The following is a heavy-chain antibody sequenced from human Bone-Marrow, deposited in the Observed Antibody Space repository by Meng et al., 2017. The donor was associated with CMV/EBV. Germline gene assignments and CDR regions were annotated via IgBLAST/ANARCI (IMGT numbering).Heavy chain of an antibody. CDR2: IYPSNSET. CDR1: GYNFNISW. CDR3: GREGDTSGYNIDY. J-gene: IGHJ4*02. V-gene: IGHV5-51*01. Sequence: CKGSGYNFNISWIAWVRQMPGKGLEWMGIIYPSNSETKYSPSFQGQVTISVDKSISTAYLQWISLKASDTAIYYCGREGDTSGYNIDYWGQGTLVTVSS. D-gene: IGHD3-3*01.